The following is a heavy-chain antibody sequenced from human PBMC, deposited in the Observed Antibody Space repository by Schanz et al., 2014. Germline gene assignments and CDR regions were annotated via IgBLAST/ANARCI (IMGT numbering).Heavy chain of an antibody. D-gene: IGHD1-7*01. CDR3: AAGAYNWDYGWFDP. CDR2: IIPIHGIV. J-gene: IGHJ5*02. V-gene: IGHV1-69*02. Sequence: QVPLVQSGAEVKKPGSSMKVSCKASGGTFSTYPINWLRQAPGQGLEWMGRIIPIHGIVNYAQRFQDRVRITADKSTSTAYMELSSLRSDDTAVYYCAAGAYNWDYGWFDPWGQGTLVTVSS. CDR1: GGTFSTYP.